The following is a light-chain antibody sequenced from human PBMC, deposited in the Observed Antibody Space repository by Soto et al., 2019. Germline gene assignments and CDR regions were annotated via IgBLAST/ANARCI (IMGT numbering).Light chain of an antibody. CDR3: QVWDSSSDQYV. CDR1: NIGTKS. Sequence: SYELTQPPSVSVAPGQTARITCGENNIGTKSVHWYQQKPGQAPALVVYDDSDRPSGIPGRFSGSNSGNTATLTISRVEGGDEADYYCQVWDSSSDQYVFGTGTKVTVL. V-gene: IGLV3-21*02. J-gene: IGLJ1*01. CDR2: DDS.